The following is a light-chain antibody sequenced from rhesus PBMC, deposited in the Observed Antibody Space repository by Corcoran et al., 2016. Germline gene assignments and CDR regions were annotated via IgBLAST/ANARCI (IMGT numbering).Light chain of an antibody. CDR1: QGISNF. Sequence: DIQMSQSPSSLSASVGDRVTITCRASQGISNFLNWYQQKPGKAPKLLVDYANTLARGVPSRFRCSGSGTDFTLTISSLQPEDCATYYCQQGESNPPTFGQGTKVEIK. CDR2: YAN. CDR3: QQGESNPPT. J-gene: IGKJ1*01. V-gene: IGKV1-32*02.